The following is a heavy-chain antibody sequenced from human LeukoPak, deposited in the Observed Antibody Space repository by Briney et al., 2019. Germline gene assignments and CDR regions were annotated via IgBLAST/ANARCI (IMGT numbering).Heavy chain of an antibody. CDR1: GFTFSSYA. CDR2: ISYDGSNK. D-gene: IGHD3-22*01. Sequence: GGSLRLSCAASGFTFSSYAMHWVRQAPGKGLEWVAVISYDGSNKYYADSVKGRFTISRDNSKNTLYLQMNSLRAEDTAVYYCARPNRVVVITTSFDYWGQGTLVTASS. J-gene: IGHJ4*02. V-gene: IGHV3-30-3*01. CDR3: ARPNRVVVITTSFDY.